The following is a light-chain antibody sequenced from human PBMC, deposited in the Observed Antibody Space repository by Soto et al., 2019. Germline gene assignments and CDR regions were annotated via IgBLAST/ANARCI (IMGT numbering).Light chain of an antibody. CDR2: KAS. V-gene: IGKV1-5*03. CDR1: QGISSW. CDR3: QQYKSYWT. J-gene: IGKJ1*01. Sequence: DIQMTQPTSSVSASVGDGVTITFRASQGISSWLAWYQQKPGKAPNLLIYKASSLENGVPSRFSGSGSGTEFTLTISSLQPHDFATYYCQQYKSYWTFGQGTKVDI.